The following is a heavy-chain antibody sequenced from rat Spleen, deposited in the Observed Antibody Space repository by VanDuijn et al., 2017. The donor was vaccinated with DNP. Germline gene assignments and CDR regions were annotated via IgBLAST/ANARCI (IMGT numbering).Heavy chain of an antibody. CDR1: GFTFSDHY. J-gene: IGHJ2*01. Sequence: EVQLAESGGGLVQPGRSLKLSCAASGFTFSDHYMAWVRQAPTKGLEWVASISYDSGDTYYRDSVKGRFTISRDNAISTLYLQMDSLRSEETATYYCTTAGSYGFDYWGQGVMVTVSS. CDR2: ISYDSGDT. D-gene: IGHD1-2*01. CDR3: TTAGSYGFDY. V-gene: IGHV5-20*01.